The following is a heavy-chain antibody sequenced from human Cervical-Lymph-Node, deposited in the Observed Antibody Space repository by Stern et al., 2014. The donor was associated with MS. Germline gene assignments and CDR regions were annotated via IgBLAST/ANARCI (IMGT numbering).Heavy chain of an antibody. D-gene: IGHD3-10*01. CDR3: ARVRFYGSGIYYALGDGMDV. J-gene: IGHJ6*02. CDR2: MNPNSGKK. CDR1: GYTFTNYN. Sequence: QVQLVQSGAEVKKPGASVKVSCKASGYTFTNYNIDWVRQATGQGLEWMGWMNPNSGKKGYAQRFQGRVPMPRDTSTSTAYMELSSLKAEDTAVYYCARVRFYGSGIYYALGDGMDVWGQGTTVTVSS. V-gene: IGHV1-8*01.